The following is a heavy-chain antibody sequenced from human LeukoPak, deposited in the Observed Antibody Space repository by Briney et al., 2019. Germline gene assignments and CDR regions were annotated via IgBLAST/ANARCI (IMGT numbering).Heavy chain of an antibody. CDR1: GGTFSSYA. CDR3: AEVRGVNEGWFDP. J-gene: IGHJ5*02. Sequence: RASVKVSCKASGGTFSSYAISWVRQAPGQGLEWMGGIIPIFGTANYAQKFQGRVTITADESTSTAYMELSSLRSEDTAVYYCAEVRGVNEGWFDPWGQGTLVTVSS. V-gene: IGHV1-69*01. CDR2: IIPIFGTA. D-gene: IGHD3-10*01.